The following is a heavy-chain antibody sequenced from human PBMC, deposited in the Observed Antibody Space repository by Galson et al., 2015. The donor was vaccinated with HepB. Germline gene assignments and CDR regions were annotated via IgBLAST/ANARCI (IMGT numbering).Heavy chain of an antibody. Sequence: SVKVSCKVSGYTLTELSMHWVRQAPGKGLEWMGGFDPEDGETIYAQKFQGRVTMTEDTSTDTAYMELSSLRSEDTAMYYCATGLPGYYYDSSGYYHYWGQGTLVTVSS. J-gene: IGHJ4*02. V-gene: IGHV1-24*01. CDR3: ATGLPGYYYDSSGYYHY. CDR1: GYTLTELS. CDR2: FDPEDGET. D-gene: IGHD3-22*01.